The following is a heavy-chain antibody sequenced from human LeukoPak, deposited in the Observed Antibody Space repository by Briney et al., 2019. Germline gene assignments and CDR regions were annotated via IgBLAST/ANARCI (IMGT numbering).Heavy chain of an antibody. V-gene: IGHV1-69*13. CDR2: IIPIFGTA. J-gene: IGHJ3*02. D-gene: IGHD2-21*01. CDR1: GGTFSSYA. Sequence: ASVKVSCKASGGTFSSYAISWVRQAPGQGLEWMGGIIPIFGTANYAQKFQGRVTITADESTSTAYMKLSSLRSEDTAVYYCARGGAFLAYCGGDCYLNAFDIWGQGTMVTVSS. CDR3: ARGGAFLAYCGGDCYLNAFDI.